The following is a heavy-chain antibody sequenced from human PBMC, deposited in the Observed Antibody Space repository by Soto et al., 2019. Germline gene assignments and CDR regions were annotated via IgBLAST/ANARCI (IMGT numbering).Heavy chain of an antibody. CDR1: GGTLSNYG. J-gene: IGHJ6*02. V-gene: IGHV1-69*12. CDR2: IIPVFGTA. Sequence: QVQLVQSGAEVKKPGSSVRVSCKASGGTLSNYGISWVRQAPGQGLEWMGGIIPVFGTANYAQKFQGRVTITADESKSTVYMDVTSLRSEDTAVYYCSRGDATKIVVTTYHAMDVWGQGTTVSVSS. CDR3: SRGDATKIVVTTYHAMDV. D-gene: IGHD4-17*01.